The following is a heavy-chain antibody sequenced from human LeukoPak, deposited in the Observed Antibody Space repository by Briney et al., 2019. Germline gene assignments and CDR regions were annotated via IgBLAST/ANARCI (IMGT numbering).Heavy chain of an antibody. CDR1: GGSISSSSYY. CDR3: ARSHYDFWSKPGFDY. D-gene: IGHD3-3*01. CDR2: IYYSGST. J-gene: IGHJ4*02. Sequence: SETLSLTCTVSGGSISSSSYYWGWIRQPPGKGLEWIGSIYYSGSTYYNPSLKSRVTISVDTSKNQFSLKLSSVTAADTAVYYCARSHYDFWSKPGFDYWGQGTLVTDSS. V-gene: IGHV4-39*01.